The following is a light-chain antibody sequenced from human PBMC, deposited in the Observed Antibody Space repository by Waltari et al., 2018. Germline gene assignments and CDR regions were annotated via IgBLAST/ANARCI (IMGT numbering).Light chain of an antibody. CDR2: ANN. CDR1: TSNTGAGYD. J-gene: IGLJ3*02. Sequence: QSVLTQPPSVSGAPGQRVTVSCTGSTSNTGAGYDFQWYQQFPGGAPKLVIYANNNRPSGVPERCSATKYGSSASLAITGLQAEDEDDYYCQSYDKTLSAWVFGGGTRLTVL. V-gene: IGLV1-40*01. CDR3: QSYDKTLSAWV.